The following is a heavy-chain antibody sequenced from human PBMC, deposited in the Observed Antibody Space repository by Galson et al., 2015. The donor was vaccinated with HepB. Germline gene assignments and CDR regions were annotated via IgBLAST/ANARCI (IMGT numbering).Heavy chain of an antibody. V-gene: IGHV1-69*13. D-gene: IGHD3-22*01. CDR2: ITPIFGTT. Sequence: SVKVSCKASGGTFSNYAISWVRQAPGQGLEWMGAITPIFGTTNYARKFQGRVTITADESTSTAYMELSSLTSEDTAVYYCARAYYYDSRGSLYYYGMDVWGQGTTVTVSS. J-gene: IGHJ6*02. CDR1: GGTFSNYA. CDR3: ARAYYYDSRGSLYYYGMDV.